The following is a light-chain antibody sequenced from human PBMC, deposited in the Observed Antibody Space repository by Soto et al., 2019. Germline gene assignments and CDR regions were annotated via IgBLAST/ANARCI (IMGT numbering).Light chain of an antibody. J-gene: IGKJ2*01. CDR3: LRYGDSPPAYT. CDR1: QSVNSSD. CDR2: GAS. V-gene: IGKV3-20*01. Sequence: EIVLTQSPGTLSLSPGERATLSCRASQSVNSSDLAWYRQKPGQAPSLLIYGASNRATGIPDRFSGSGSGTDFTLTISRLEPEDFAVYYCLRYGDSPPAYTFGQGTKLEI.